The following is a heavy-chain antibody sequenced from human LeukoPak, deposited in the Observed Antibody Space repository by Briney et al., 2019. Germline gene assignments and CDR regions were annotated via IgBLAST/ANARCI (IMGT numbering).Heavy chain of an antibody. CDR3: AKEWDSSSYDWFDP. CDR1: GFTVSSNY. Sequence: GGSRRLSCAASGFTVSSNYMSWVRQAPGKGLEWVSVIYSGGSTFYADSVKGRFTISRDNSKNTLYLQVNSLRAEDTAVYYCAKEWDSSSYDWFDPWGQGTLVTVSS. D-gene: IGHD6-6*01. J-gene: IGHJ5*02. V-gene: IGHV3-53*01. CDR2: IYSGGST.